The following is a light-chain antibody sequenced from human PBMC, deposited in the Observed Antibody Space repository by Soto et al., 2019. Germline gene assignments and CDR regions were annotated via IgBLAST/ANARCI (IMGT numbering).Light chain of an antibody. CDR1: QSVSSSY. Sequence: EIVLTQSPGTLSLSPGERATLSCRASQSVSSSYLAWYQQKPGQAPSLLIYGASSRATGIPDRFRGGGSGRDFTVTISRLEPDEFAVYYCQQYDSPPPKTIGHGSKVEIK. CDR3: QQYDSPPPKT. V-gene: IGKV3-20*01. CDR2: GAS. J-gene: IGKJ1*01.